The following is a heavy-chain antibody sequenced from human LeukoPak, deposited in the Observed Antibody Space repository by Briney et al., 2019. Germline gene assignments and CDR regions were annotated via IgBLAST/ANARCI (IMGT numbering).Heavy chain of an antibody. J-gene: IGHJ4*02. V-gene: IGHV3-66*02. Sequence: GGSLRLSCTASGFTVTTNHMNWVRQAPGKGLEWVSVIYSGGGSTYYADSVKGRFTISRDNSKNTLYLQMNSLRAEDTAVHFCAKDTGTYYDSSGYYTFDYWGQGTLVTVSS. CDR3: AKDTGTYYDSSGYYTFDY. CDR1: GFTVTTNH. CDR2: IYSGGGST. D-gene: IGHD3-22*01.